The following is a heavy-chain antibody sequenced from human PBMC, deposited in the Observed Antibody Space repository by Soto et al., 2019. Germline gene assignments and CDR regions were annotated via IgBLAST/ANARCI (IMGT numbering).Heavy chain of an antibody. D-gene: IGHD3-3*01. V-gene: IGHV4-31*03. CDR3: ASLPLESITIFGVVTDYYYYDMDV. CDR2: IFYSGST. J-gene: IGHJ6*02. Sequence: PSETLSLTCTVSGGSISSGNYYWSWIRQHPGKGLEWIGYIFYSGSTYYNPSLKSRVTISVDTSKNQFSLKLSSVTAADTAVYYCASLPLESITIFGVVTDYYYYDMDVWGQGTTVTVSS. CDR1: GGSISSGNYY.